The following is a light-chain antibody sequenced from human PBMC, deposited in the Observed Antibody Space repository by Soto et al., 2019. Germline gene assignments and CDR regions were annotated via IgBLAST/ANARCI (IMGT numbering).Light chain of an antibody. V-gene: IGKV3-20*01. Sequence: EIVMTQSPATLSVSPVERATLSCRATQSVSRNLAWYQQKPGQAPRLLMYDVSSRATGIPDRFSGSGSGTDFTLTISRLEPEDFAVYYCQQYSSSPLTFGGGTKVDIK. CDR2: DVS. J-gene: IGKJ4*01. CDR3: QQYSSSPLT. CDR1: QSVSRN.